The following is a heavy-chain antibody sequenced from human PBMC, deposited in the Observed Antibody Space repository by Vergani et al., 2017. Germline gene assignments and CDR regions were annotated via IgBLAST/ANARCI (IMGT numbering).Heavy chain of an antibody. CDR3: ASAEAGLDAFDI. CDR2: INPNSGGT. J-gene: IGHJ3*02. Sequence: QVQLVQSGSELKKPGASVKVSCKASGYTLSRYSIYWVRQAPGQGLEWMGWINPNSGGTNYAQKFQGRVTITADKSTSTAYMELSSLRSEDTAVYYCASAEAGLDAFDIWGQGTMVTVSS. D-gene: IGHD6-19*01. V-gene: IGHV1-2*02. CDR1: GYTLSRYS.